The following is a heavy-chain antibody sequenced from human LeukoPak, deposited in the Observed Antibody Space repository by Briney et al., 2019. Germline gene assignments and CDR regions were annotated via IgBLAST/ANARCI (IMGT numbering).Heavy chain of an antibody. CDR2: IIPIFGIA. Sequence: SVKVSCKASGGTFSSYAISWVRQAPGQGLEWMGRIIPIFGIANYAQKFQSRVTITADKSTSTAYMELSSLRSEDTAVYYCASGWDSGSYYEGFDYWGQGTLVTVSS. CDR3: ASGWDSGSYYEGFDY. CDR1: GGTFSSYA. V-gene: IGHV1-69*04. J-gene: IGHJ4*02. D-gene: IGHD1-26*01.